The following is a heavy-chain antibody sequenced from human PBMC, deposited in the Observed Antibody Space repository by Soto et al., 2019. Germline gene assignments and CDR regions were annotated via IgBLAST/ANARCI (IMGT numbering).Heavy chain of an antibody. D-gene: IGHD2-15*01. J-gene: IGHJ3*02. V-gene: IGHV1-69*13. CDR3: ARGFVVVVAASPAAFDI. CDR1: GGTFSSYA. CDR2: IIPVFGTA. Sequence: SVKVSCKASGGTFSSYAISWVRQAPGQGLEWMGGIIPVFGTANYAQKFQGRVTITADESTSTAYMELSSLRSEDTAVYYCARGFVVVVAASPAAFDIWGQGTMVTVSS.